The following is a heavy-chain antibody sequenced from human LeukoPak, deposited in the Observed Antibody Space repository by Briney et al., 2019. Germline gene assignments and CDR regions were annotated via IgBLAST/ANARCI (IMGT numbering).Heavy chain of an antibody. CDR3: ARAGYDFWSDKLDAFDI. CDR2: IIPIFGTA. D-gene: IGHD3-3*01. V-gene: IGHV1-69*13. CDR1: GGTFSSYA. Sequence: ASVKVSCKASGGTFSSYAISWVRQAPGQGLEWMGVIIPIFGTANYAQKFQGRVTITADESTSTAYMELSSLRSEDTAVYYCARAGYDFWSDKLDAFDIWGQGTMVTVSS. J-gene: IGHJ3*02.